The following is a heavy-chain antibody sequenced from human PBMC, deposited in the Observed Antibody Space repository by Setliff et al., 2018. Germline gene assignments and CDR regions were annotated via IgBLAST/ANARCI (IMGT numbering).Heavy chain of an antibody. V-gene: IGHV4-34*01. D-gene: IGHD5-18*01. CDR1: GFTFSRYW. CDR3: ARAGYIYYYYYMDV. J-gene: IGHJ6*03. Sequence: SETLSLSCAASGFTFSRYWMSWVRQPPGKGLEWIGEINHSGSTNYNPSLKSRVTISVDTSKNQFSLKLSSVTAADTAVYYCARAGYIYYYYYMDVWGKGTRSPSP. CDR2: INHSGST.